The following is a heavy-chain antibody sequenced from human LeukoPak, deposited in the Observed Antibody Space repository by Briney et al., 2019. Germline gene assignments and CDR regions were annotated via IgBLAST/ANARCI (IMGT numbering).Heavy chain of an antibody. CDR2: ISAYNGNT. CDR3: ARDLASTIFGVVIIPGDY. CDR1: GYTFTSYG. J-gene: IGHJ4*02. Sequence: ASVKVSCKASGYTFTSYGISWVRQAPGQGLEWMGWISAYNGNTNYAQKLQGRVTMTTDTSTSTAYMELRSLRSDDTAVYYCARDLASTIFGVVIIPGDYWGQGTLVTVSS. D-gene: IGHD3-3*01. V-gene: IGHV1-18*01.